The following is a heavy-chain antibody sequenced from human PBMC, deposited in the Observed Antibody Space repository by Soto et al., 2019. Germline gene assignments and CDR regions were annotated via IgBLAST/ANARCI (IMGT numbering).Heavy chain of an antibody. J-gene: IGHJ6*02. CDR3: ARDGDYCSSTSCYSYYYYGMDV. V-gene: IGHV1-2*02. D-gene: IGHD2-2*01. CDR1: GYTFTGYY. CDR2: INPNSGGT. Sequence: ASVKVSCKASGYTFTGYYIHWVRQAPGEGLEGMGWINPNSGGTNYAQKFQGRVTMTRDTSISTAYMELSRLRSDDTAVYYCARDGDYCSSTSCYSYYYYGMDVWGQGPTLTVSS.